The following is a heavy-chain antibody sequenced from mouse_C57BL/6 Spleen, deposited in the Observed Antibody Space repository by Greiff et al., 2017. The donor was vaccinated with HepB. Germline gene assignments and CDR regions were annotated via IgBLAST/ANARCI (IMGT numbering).Heavy chain of an antibody. CDR1: GYAFSSYW. CDR2: IYPGDGDT. Sequence: QVQLQQSGAELVKPGASVKISCKASGYAFSSYWMNWVKQRPGKGLEWIGQIYPGDGDTNYNGKFKGKITLTTDKSSSTADIQISSLTSEDSAVYLCAREGGSYFDYWGQGTTLTVSS. V-gene: IGHV1-80*01. CDR3: AREGGSYFDY. J-gene: IGHJ2*01.